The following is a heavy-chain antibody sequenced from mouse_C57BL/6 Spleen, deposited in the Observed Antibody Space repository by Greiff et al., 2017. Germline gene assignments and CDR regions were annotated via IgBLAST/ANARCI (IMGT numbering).Heavy chain of an antibody. V-gene: IGHV5-17*01. CDR2: ISSGSSTI. CDR3: ARGGGYEAMDY. CDR1: GFTFSDYG. J-gene: IGHJ4*01. Sequence: EVHLVESGGGLVKPGGSLKLSCAASGFTFSDYGMHWVRQAPEKGLEWVAYISSGSSTIYYADTVKGRFTISRDNANNTLFLQMTSLRSEDTAMYYCARGGGYEAMDYWGQGTSVTVSS.